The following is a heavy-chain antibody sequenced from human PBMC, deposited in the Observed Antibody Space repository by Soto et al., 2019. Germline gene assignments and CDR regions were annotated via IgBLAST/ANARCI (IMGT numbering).Heavy chain of an antibody. Sequence: QAHLMQSGAEVKKPGSSVKVSCKASGGTFSGYAISWVRQRPGRGLEWVGGIIPIFGITTYAEKFQGRITLAADESTGTPFMDLRSLISEDTAVYYCARDPRSITGTTSSEDFQFWGPGTLVSVSS. V-gene: IGHV1-69*01. CDR3: ARDPRSITGTTSSEDFQF. J-gene: IGHJ1*01. D-gene: IGHD1-20*01. CDR1: GGTFSGYA. CDR2: IIPIFGIT.